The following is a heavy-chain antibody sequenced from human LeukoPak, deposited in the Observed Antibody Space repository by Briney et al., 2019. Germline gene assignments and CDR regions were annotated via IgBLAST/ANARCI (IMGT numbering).Heavy chain of an antibody. CDR3: ARGIGRLTPMGGMDV. D-gene: IGHD3-10*01. J-gene: IGHJ6*04. CDR1: GYTFTSYG. CDR2: ISAYNGNT. Sequence: ASVKVSCKASGYTFTSYGISWVRQAPGQGLEGMGWISAYNGNTNYAQKLQGRVTMTTDTSTSTAYMELRSLRSDDTAVYYCARGIGRLTPMGGMDVWGKGTTVTVSS. V-gene: IGHV1-18*04.